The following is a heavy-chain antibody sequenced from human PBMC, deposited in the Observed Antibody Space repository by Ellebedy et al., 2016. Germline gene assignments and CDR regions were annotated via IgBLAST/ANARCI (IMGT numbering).Heavy chain of an antibody. Sequence: GGSLRLSXTASGLNFNTFFMSWVRQAPGKGLEWVSTISAGSGTTRLADSVKGRFTMSRDSSKNSVYLRMNNLRVEDTAVYYCRPGHYADLWGQGTLVTVSS. CDR1: GLNFNTFF. CDR2: ISAGSGTT. V-gene: IGHV3-23*01. D-gene: IGHD4-17*01. J-gene: IGHJ4*02. CDR3: RPGHYADL.